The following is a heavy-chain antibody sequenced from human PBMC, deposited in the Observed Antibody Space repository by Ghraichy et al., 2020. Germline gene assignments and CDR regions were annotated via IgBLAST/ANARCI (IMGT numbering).Heavy chain of an antibody. CDR2: ISGSGGST. V-gene: IGHV3-23*01. CDR1: GFTFSSYA. D-gene: IGHD5-18*01. CDR3: AKDQVDTAMVFDY. J-gene: IGHJ4*02. Sequence: ETLSLTCAASGFTFSSYAMSWVRQAPGKGLEWVSGISGSGGSTYYADSVKGRFTISRDNSKNTLYLLMNSLRAEDTAVYYCAKDQVDTAMVFDYWGQGTLVTVSS.